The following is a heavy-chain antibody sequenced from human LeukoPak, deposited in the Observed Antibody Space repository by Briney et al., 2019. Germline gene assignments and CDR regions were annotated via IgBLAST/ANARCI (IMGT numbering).Heavy chain of an antibody. CDR2: ISSSSSYI. V-gene: IGHV3-21*01. CDR1: GFTFSSYS. CDR3: WASYGSGSGLDAFDI. J-gene: IGHJ3*02. D-gene: IGHD3-10*01. Sequence: GGSLRLSCAASGFTFSSYSMNWVRQAPGKGLEWVSSISSSSSYIYYADSVKGRFTISRDNAKNSLYLQMNSLRAEDTAVYYCWASYGSGSGLDAFDIWGQGTMVTVSS.